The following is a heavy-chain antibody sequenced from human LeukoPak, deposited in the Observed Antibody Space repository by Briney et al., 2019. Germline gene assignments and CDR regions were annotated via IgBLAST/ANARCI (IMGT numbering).Heavy chain of an antibody. V-gene: IGHV1-18*01. CDR1: GYTFTSYG. Sequence: ASVKVSCKASGYTFTSYGISWVRQAPGQGLEWMGWISAYNGNTNYAQKLQGRVTMTADTSTSTAYMELRSLRSDDTAVYYCARDSPDLRNGGASPPAYWGQEPWSPSPQ. CDR2: ISAYNGNT. D-gene: IGHD2-8*01. J-gene: IGHJ4*01. CDR3: ARDSPDLRNGGASPPAY.